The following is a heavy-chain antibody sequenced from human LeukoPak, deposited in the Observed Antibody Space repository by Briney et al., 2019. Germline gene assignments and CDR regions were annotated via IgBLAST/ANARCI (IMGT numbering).Heavy chain of an antibody. CDR1: GFSLSGYW. J-gene: IGHJ5*02. V-gene: IGHV3-74*01. CDR2: NNGDGSTT. CDR3: ARDPRNVGLAP. Sequence: GASLRLSCVASGFSLSGYWMYWVRQATGKGLMYISRNNGDGSTTNYADVVKGRFTMSRDNVKNTLYLQMNSLRVEDTAVYYCARDPRNVGLAPWGQGTLVTVSS. D-gene: IGHD2-15*01.